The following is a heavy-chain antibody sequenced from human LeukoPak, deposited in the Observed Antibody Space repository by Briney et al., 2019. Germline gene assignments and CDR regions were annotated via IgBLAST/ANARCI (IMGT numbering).Heavy chain of an antibody. CDR2: TSSGRAM. Sequence: VGSLRLSCAASGFPFSDSYMSWVRQAPGRGLEWVSYTSSGRAMYYADSVKGRFTISRDNAKNSLYLQMNSLRVEDTAVYYCTRDASGYLRFDYWGQGTLVTVSS. CDR1: GFPFSDSY. D-gene: IGHD5-12*01. V-gene: IGHV3-11*01. CDR3: TRDASGYLRFDY. J-gene: IGHJ4*02.